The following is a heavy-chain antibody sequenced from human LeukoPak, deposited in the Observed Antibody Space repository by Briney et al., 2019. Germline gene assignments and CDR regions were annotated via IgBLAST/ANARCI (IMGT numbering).Heavy chain of an antibody. Sequence: ASVKVSCKASGYTFTSYAMNWVRQAPGQGLEWMGIINPRDGSTNYAQKFQGRVTMTTDTSTSTVNMELSSLRSEDTAVYYCARDVASSGYYWDWGQGTLVTVSS. CDR2: INPRDGST. CDR3: ARDVASSGYYWD. V-gene: IGHV1-46*01. D-gene: IGHD3-22*01. CDR1: GYTFTSYA. J-gene: IGHJ4*02.